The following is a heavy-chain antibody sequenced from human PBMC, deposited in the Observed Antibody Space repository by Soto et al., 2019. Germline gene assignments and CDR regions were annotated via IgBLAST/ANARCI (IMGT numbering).Heavy chain of an antibody. J-gene: IGHJ4*02. D-gene: IGHD3-22*01. Sequence: QVQLVESGGGVVQPGRSLRLSCAASGFTFSSYGMHWVRQAPGKGLEWVAVISYDGSNKDYADSVKGRFTISRDNSKNTLYLQMNSLRAEDTAVYYCAKVWYYYDSSGYPLDYWGQGTLVTVSS. V-gene: IGHV3-30*18. CDR1: GFTFSSYG. CDR2: ISYDGSNK. CDR3: AKVWYYYDSSGYPLDY.